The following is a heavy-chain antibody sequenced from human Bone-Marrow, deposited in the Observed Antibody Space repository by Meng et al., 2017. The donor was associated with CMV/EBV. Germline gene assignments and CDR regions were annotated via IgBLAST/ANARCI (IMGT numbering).Heavy chain of an antibody. CDR2: INHSGST. D-gene: IGHD6-19*01. Sequence: GSLRLSCAVYSGSFSGYYWSWIRQPPGKGLEWIGEINHSGSTNYNPSLKSRVTISVDTSKNQFSLKLSSVTAADTAVYYCARDLAVAGTDGMDVWGQGTTVTVSS. J-gene: IGHJ6*02. CDR1: SGSFSGYY. CDR3: ARDLAVAGTDGMDV. V-gene: IGHV4-34*01.